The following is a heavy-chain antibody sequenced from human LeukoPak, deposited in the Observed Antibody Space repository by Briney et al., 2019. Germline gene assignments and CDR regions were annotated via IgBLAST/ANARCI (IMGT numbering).Heavy chain of an antibody. CDR3: AKDPPWDPIYYYYYGMDV. Sequence: GGSLRLSCAASGFTFSSYGMHWVRQAPGKGLEWVAFIRYDGSNKYYADSVKGRFTISRDNSKNTLYLQMNSLRAEDTAVYYCAKDPPWDPIYYYYYGMDVWGQGTTVTVSS. V-gene: IGHV3-30*02. CDR2: IRYDGSNK. CDR1: GFTFSSYG. J-gene: IGHJ6*02. D-gene: IGHD1-26*01.